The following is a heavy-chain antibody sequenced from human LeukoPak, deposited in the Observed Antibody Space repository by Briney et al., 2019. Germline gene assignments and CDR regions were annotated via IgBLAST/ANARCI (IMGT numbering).Heavy chain of an antibody. CDR1: GGSISSGSYY. Sequence: PSETLSLTCTVSGGSISSGSYYWSWIRQPAGKGLEWIGRIYTSGSTNYNPSLKSRVTISVDTSKNQFSLKLSSVTAADTAVYYCARWDSSGYYLLGYFDLWGRGTLVTVSS. CDR2: IYTSGST. CDR3: ARWDSSGYYLLGYFDL. V-gene: IGHV4-61*02. D-gene: IGHD3-22*01. J-gene: IGHJ2*01.